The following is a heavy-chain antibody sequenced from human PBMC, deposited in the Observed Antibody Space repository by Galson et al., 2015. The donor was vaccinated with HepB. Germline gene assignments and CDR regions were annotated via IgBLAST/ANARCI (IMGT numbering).Heavy chain of an antibody. V-gene: IGHV3-23*01. D-gene: IGHD3-3*01. Sequence: SLRLSCAASGFTFNNYAMSWVRQAPGKGLEWVSSVSGSGGDTYYPDSIKGRFTVSRDNSKNTVYLQMNSLRADDTAVYYCAKDLVASWSGFECWGQGTLVTVSS. CDR2: VSGSGGDT. J-gene: IGHJ4*02. CDR1: GFTFNNYA. CDR3: AKDLVASWSGFEC.